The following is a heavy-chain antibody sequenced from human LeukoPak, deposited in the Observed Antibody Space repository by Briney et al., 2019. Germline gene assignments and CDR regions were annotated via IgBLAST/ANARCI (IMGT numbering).Heavy chain of an antibody. V-gene: IGHV4-30-2*01. J-gene: IGHJ3*02. CDR1: RGSISSGGCS. D-gene: IGHD5-12*01. Sequence: SETLSLTCAVSRGSISSGGCSSSWVRQPPGEGLEWLGYIYHSGSTYYNPSLQSRLTISLDRSKNQFSMKLSSMTAADTAVYYWASGNTGYDRDSFDIWGQGTMVTVSS. CDR3: ASGNTGYDRDSFDI. CDR2: IYHSGST.